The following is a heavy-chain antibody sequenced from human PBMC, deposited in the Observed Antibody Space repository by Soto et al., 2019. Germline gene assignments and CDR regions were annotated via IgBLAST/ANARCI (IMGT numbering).Heavy chain of an antibody. CDR2: IYYSGST. Sequence: TSETLSLTCTVSGGSISSYYWSWIRQPPGKGLEWIGYIYYSGSTNYNPSLKSRVTISVDTSKNQFSLKLSSVTAADTAVYYCARGARYFDWFQGSFDYWGQGTLVTVSS. CDR1: GGSISSYY. V-gene: IGHV4-59*01. D-gene: IGHD3-9*01. CDR3: ARGARYFDWFQGSFDY. J-gene: IGHJ4*02.